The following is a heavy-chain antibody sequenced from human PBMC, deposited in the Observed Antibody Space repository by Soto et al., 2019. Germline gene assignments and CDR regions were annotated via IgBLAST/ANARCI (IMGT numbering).Heavy chain of an antibody. V-gene: IGHV1-18*01. CDR3: AREPKTYYYDSSGYRPLQH. D-gene: IGHD3-22*01. Sequence: GASVKVSCKASGYTFTSYGTSWVRQAPGQGLEWMGWISAYNGNTNYAQKLQGRVTMTTDTSTSTAYMELRRLRSDDTAVYYCAREPKTYYYDSSGYRPLQHWGQGTLVTVSS. CDR1: GYTFTSYG. CDR2: ISAYNGNT. J-gene: IGHJ1*01.